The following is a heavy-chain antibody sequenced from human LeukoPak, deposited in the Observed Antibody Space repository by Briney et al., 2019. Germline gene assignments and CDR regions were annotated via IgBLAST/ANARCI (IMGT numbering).Heavy chain of an antibody. CDR2: FDPEDGET. CDR3: ATGRRYYYDSSGYYPEYYFDY. CDR1: GYTLTELS. D-gene: IGHD3-22*01. V-gene: IGHV1-24*01. J-gene: IGHJ4*02. Sequence: ASVKVSCKVSGYTLTELSVHWVRQAPGKGLEWMGGFDPEDGETIYAQKFQGRVTMTEDTSTDTAYMELSSLRSEDTAVYYCATGRRYYYDSSGYYPEYYFDYWGQGTLVTVSS.